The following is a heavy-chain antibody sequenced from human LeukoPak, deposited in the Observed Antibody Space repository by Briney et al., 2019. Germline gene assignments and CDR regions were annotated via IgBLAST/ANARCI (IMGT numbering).Heavy chain of an antibody. CDR3: ARGVTARGFYYYMDI. CDR1: GYTFTGYY. J-gene: IGHJ6*03. D-gene: IGHD2-21*02. V-gene: IGHV1-2*02. CDR2: INPTSGGT. Sequence: WASVKVSCKVSGYTFTGYYIHWVRQAPGQGLEWMGWINPTSGGTNYAQKFQGRVTMTRDTSISTAYMELSRLRSDDTAVYSCARGVTARGFYYYMDIWGRGTTVTISS.